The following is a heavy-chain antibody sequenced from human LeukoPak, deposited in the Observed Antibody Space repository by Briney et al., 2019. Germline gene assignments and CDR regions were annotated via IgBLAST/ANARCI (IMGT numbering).Heavy chain of an antibody. D-gene: IGHD2-2*01. CDR1: GGSLSSYY. V-gene: IGHV4-59*08. CDR3: AGRKEYCSSTSCYGPWFDP. CDR2: IYYSGST. Sequence: SETLSLTCTVSGGSLSSYYWSWVRQPPGKGLEWIGYIYYSGSTNYNPSLKSRVTISVDTSKNQFSLKLSSVTAADTAVYYCAGRKEYCSSTSCYGPWFDPWGQGTLVTVSS. J-gene: IGHJ5*02.